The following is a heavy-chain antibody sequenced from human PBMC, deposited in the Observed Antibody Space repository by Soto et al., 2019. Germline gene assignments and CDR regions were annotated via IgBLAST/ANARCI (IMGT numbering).Heavy chain of an antibody. V-gene: IGHV1-69*13. D-gene: IGHD1-26*01. Sequence: GASVKVSCKASGGTFSSYAISWVRQAPGQGLEWMGGIIPIFGTANYAQKFQGRVTITADESTSTAYMELGSLRSEDTAVYYCARDVMGPFDYWGQGTLVTVPQ. J-gene: IGHJ4*02. CDR1: GGTFSSYA. CDR3: ARDVMGPFDY. CDR2: IIPIFGTA.